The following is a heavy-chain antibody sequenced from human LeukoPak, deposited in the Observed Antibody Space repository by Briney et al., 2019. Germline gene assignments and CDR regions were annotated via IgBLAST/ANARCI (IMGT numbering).Heavy chain of an antibody. CDR3: AKDYYGSGSYYNEAYDY. J-gene: IGHJ4*02. V-gene: IGHV3-23*01. Sequence: GGSLRLSCAAPGFTFSSYAMSWVRQAPGKGLEWVSAIGGSGGSTYYADSAKGRFTISRDNSKNTLYLQMNSLRAEDTAVYYCAKDYYGSGSYYNEAYDYWGQGTLVTVSS. CDR2: IGGSGGST. CDR1: GFTFSSYA. D-gene: IGHD3-10*01.